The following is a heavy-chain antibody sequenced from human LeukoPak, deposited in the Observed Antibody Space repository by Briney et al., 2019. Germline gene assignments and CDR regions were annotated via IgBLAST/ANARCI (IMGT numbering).Heavy chain of an antibody. CDR3: PRVLRRLRFLEWPPLYYFDY. Sequence: PGGSLRLSCAASGCTFSSYWMSWVRQAPGKGLEWVANIKQDGSEKYYVDSVKGRFTISRDNAKNSLYLQMNSLRAEDTAVYYCPRVLRRLRFLEWPPLYYFDYWGQGTLVTVSS. CDR1: GCTFSSYW. D-gene: IGHD3-3*01. CDR2: IKQDGSEK. J-gene: IGHJ4*02. V-gene: IGHV3-7*01.